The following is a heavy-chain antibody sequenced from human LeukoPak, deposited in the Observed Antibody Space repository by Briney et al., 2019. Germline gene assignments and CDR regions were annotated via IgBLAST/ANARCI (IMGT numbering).Heavy chain of an antibody. V-gene: IGHV3-48*03. CDR2: ISSSGSTI. CDR1: GFTFSSYE. D-gene: IGHD5-24*01. CDR3: AREGMATTVDY. Sequence: GGSLRLSCAASGFTFSSYEMNWVRQAPGKGLEWVSYISSSGSTIYYADSVKGRFTISRDNAKNSLYLQMNSLRAEDTAVYYCAREGMATTVDYWGQETLVTVSS. J-gene: IGHJ4*02.